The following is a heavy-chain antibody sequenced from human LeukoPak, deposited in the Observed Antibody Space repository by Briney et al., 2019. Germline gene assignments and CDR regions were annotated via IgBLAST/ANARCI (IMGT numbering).Heavy chain of an antibody. CDR3: ARARGKQQLVRDFDY. Sequence: PGGSLRLSCAASGFTLNTYVMNWVRQAPGKGLEWAASISGSGSTTYYADSVKGRFTISRDNSKNTLYLQMNSLRAEDTAVYYCARARGKQQLVRDFDYWGQGTLVTVSS. CDR2: ISGSGSTT. J-gene: IGHJ4*02. V-gene: IGHV3-23*01. D-gene: IGHD6-13*01. CDR1: GFTLNTYV.